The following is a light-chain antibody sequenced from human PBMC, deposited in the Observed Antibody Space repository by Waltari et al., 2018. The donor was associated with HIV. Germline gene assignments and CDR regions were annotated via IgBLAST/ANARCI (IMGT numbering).Light chain of an antibody. V-gene: IGLV1-40*01. CDR1: RSNIGAGYF. CDR3: QSYDSSLRASV. J-gene: IGLJ2*01. CDR2: SDI. Sequence: QSALTQPPSVSGAPGQRVTSSCTGNRSNIGAGYFVHWYQHLPGTAPKLLVYSDINRPSGFPDRFSGSKSGTSASLVITGLQAEDEADYYCQSYDSSLRASVFGGGTKLTVL.